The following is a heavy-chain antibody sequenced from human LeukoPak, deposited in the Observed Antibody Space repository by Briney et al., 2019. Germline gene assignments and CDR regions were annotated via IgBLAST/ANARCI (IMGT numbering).Heavy chain of an antibody. CDR2: ISGSGGST. J-gene: IGHJ4*02. Sequence: SYAMSWVRQAPGKGLEWVSAISGSGGSTYYADSVKGRFTISRDNSKNTLYLQMNSLRAEDTAVYYCAKSDWGSENFDYWGQGTLVTVSS. CDR3: AKSDWGSENFDY. CDR1: SYA. D-gene: IGHD7-27*01. V-gene: IGHV3-23*01.